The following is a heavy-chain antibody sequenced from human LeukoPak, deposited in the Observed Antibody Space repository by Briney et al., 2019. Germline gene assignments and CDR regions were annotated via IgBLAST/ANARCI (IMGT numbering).Heavy chain of an antibody. V-gene: IGHV4-4*07. Sequence: SETLSLTCTVSGGSISSYYWSWIRQPAGKGLEWIGCIYTSGSTNYNPSLKSRVTMSVDTSKNQFSLKLSSVTAADTAVYYCARDRRLRSWFDPWGQGTLVTVSS. J-gene: IGHJ5*02. CDR3: ARDRRLRSWFDP. CDR2: IYTSGST. D-gene: IGHD4-17*01. CDR1: GGSISSYY.